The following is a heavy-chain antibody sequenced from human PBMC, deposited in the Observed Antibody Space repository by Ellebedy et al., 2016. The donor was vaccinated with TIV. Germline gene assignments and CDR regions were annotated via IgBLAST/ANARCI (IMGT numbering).Heavy chain of an antibody. Sequence: AASVKVSCKASGGTFSTYAISWVRQAPGQGLQWMGGVIPILGTATYAQKLQGRVTRTADDSKSTAYMELRSLKSEDTAVYSCAKAEGRGYSYTGDWYFDLWGRGTLVTVSS. CDR3: AKAEGRGYSYTGDWYFDL. CDR2: VIPILGTA. CDR1: GGTFSTYA. V-gene: IGHV1-69*13. J-gene: IGHJ2*01. D-gene: IGHD5-18*01.